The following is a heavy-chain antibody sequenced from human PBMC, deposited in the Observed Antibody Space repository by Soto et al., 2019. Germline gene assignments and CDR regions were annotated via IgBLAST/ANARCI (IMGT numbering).Heavy chain of an antibody. Sequence: PRLSCEVSGFTFSMYSMSWVRQSPGKGLEWVAKIPQDGVDGHYADSVKGRCTISRDNGKNSLYLQLNNLRAEDAAVYYCARDHLILPAHDFFYGSDVWGRVATVTVSS. CDR3: ARDHLILPAHDFFYGSDV. CDR2: IPQDGVDG. D-gene: IGHD2-21*02. J-gene: IGHJ6*02. CDR1: GFTFSMYS. V-gene: IGHV3-7*03.